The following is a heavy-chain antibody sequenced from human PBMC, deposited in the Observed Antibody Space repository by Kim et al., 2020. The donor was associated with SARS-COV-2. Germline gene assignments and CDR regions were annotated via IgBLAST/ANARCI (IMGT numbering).Heavy chain of an antibody. CDR3: ASATRSKGGSYIGDY. J-gene: IGHJ4*02. D-gene: IGHD1-26*01. CDR2: INPSGGST. Sequence: ASVKVSCKASGYTFTSYYMHWVRQAPGQGLEWMGIINPSGGSTSYAQKFQGRVTMTRDTSTSTVYMELSSLRSEDTAVYYCASATRSKGGSYIGDYWGQGTLVTVSS. V-gene: IGHV1-46*01. CDR1: GYTFTSYY.